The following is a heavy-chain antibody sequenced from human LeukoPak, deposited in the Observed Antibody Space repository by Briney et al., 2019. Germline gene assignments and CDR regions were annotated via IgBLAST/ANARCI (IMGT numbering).Heavy chain of an antibody. CDR2: INPNSGGT. D-gene: IGHD4-17*01. CDR3: ANGDYVKLDY. V-gene: IGHV1-2*02. Sequence: ASVKVSCKASGYTFTGYYMHWVRQAPGQGLEWMGWINPNSGGTNYAQKFQDRVTITRDRSMSTAYMELGSLRSEDTAIYYCANGDYVKLDYWGQGTLVTVSS. CDR1: GYTFTGYY. J-gene: IGHJ4*02.